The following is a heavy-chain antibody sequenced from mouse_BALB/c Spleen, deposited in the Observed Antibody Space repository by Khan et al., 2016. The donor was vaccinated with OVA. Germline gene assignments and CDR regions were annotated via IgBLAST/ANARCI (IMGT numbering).Heavy chain of an antibody. CDR1: GYTFTNYW. CDR3: TRSGQDFFDL. J-gene: IGHJ2*01. V-gene: IGHV1-69*01. D-gene: IGHD1-3*01. Sequence: QVQLQQSGAELVRPGASVMLSCKASGYTFTNYWINWVKQRPGQGLEWIGNVYHSDGYTNYTQQFKGKSTMTVANSSSTAYIPLSSPTSEDSAGYYGTRSGQDFFDLWGQGTILTVSS. CDR2: VYHSDGYT.